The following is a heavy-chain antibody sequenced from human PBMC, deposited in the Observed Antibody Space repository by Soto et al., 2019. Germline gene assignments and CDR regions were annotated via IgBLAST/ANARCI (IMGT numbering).Heavy chain of an antibody. Sequence: GGSLRLSCAASGFTFSSYGMHWVRQAPGKGLEWVAVIWYDGSNKYYADSVKGRFTISRDNSKNTLYLQMNSLRAEDTAVYYCARDLIAAAGPTIYYYYYGMDVWGQGTTVTVSS. CDR2: IWYDGSNK. J-gene: IGHJ6*02. V-gene: IGHV3-33*01. CDR1: GFTFSSYG. CDR3: ARDLIAAAGPTIYYYYYGMDV. D-gene: IGHD6-13*01.